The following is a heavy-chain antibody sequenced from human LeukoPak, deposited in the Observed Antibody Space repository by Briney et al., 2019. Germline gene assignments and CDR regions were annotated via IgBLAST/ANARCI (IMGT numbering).Heavy chain of an antibody. J-gene: IGHJ5*02. CDR1: GFTFSNWA. Sequence: GGSLRLSCAASGFTFSNWAMHWVRQAPGKGLEWVALIRSHGNDKYYADSVKGRFTISRDNSKNTLYLQMDSLRAEDTAVYYCAKDSPFSSPSLKTLDPWRQGTLVTVSS. CDR3: AKDSPFSSPSLKTLDP. CDR2: IRSHGNDK. V-gene: IGHV3-30*02. D-gene: IGHD2-2*01.